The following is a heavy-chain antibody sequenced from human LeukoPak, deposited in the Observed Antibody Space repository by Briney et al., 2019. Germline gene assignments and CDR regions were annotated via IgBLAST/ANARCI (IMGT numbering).Heavy chain of an antibody. V-gene: IGHV3-48*03. Sequence: GGSLRLSCAASGFTFSSYEMNWVRQAPGKGLEWVSYISSSGSTIYYADSVKGRFTISRDNAKNSLYLQMNSLRAEDTAVYYCAKHPPYSYGHPGAFDIWGQGTMVTVSS. J-gene: IGHJ3*02. D-gene: IGHD5-18*01. CDR2: ISSSGSTI. CDR1: GFTFSSYE. CDR3: AKHPPYSYGHPGAFDI.